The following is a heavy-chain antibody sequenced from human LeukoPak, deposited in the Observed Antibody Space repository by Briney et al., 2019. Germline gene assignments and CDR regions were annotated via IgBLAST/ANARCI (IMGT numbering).Heavy chain of an antibody. CDR2: INPNSGGT. D-gene: IGHD1-26*01. Sequence: ASVKVSCKASGYTFTGYYMHWVRQAPGQGLEWMGWINPNSGGTNYAQKFQGRVTMTRDTSISTAYMELSRLRSDDTAVYYGASHSGSYRRHDAFDIWGQGTMVTVSS. CDR1: GYTFTGYY. V-gene: IGHV1-2*02. CDR3: ASHSGSYRRHDAFDI. J-gene: IGHJ3*02.